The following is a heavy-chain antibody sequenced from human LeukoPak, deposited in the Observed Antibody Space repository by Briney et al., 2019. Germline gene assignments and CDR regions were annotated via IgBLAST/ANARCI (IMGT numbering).Heavy chain of an antibody. CDR2: IYTSEST. CDR3: ARTTEGYCRGRSCYSYYYYMDV. V-gene: IGHV4-61*02. J-gene: IGHJ6*03. Sequence: SETLSLTCSVSGGSISSSNYYWSWIRQPPGKGLEWIGRIYTSESTNYNPSLKSRVTISVDTSKNQFSLKLSSVTAADTAVYYCARTTEGYCRGRSCYSYYYYMDVWGKGTTVTVSS. D-gene: IGHD2-15*01. CDR1: GGSISSSNYY.